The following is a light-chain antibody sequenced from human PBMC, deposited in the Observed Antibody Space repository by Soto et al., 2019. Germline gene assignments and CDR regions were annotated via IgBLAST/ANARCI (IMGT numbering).Light chain of an antibody. CDR3: SSYTSSSTLV. Sequence: QSALTQPASVSGSPGQSITISCTGTSSVVGGYNHVSWYQQHPGKAPKLMIYDVSNRPSGVSNRFSGSKSGNTASLTISGLQAEDEADYYCSSYTSSSTLVFGTGTKVTVL. CDR1: SSVVGGYNH. J-gene: IGLJ1*01. V-gene: IGLV2-14*01. CDR2: DVS.